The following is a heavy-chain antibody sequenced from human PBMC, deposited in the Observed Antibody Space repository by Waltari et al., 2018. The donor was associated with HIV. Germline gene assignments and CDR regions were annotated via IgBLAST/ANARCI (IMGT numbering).Heavy chain of an antibody. D-gene: IGHD2-8*01. J-gene: IGHJ6*02. CDR2: MNPNSGNA. CDR3: ASRTKGYCPSGLCLNIDV. V-gene: IGHV1-8*02. CDR1: GDTITSCD. Sequence: QADLVQSGAEVKKLGSAVKGSCKAIGDTITSCDNYWVPQAAGQGLEWVGWMNPNSGNAGYAQKFQGRVTMTRNSSTSTAYMELSGLTSEDTAVYYCASRTKGYCPSGLCLNIDVWGQGTTVTVSS.